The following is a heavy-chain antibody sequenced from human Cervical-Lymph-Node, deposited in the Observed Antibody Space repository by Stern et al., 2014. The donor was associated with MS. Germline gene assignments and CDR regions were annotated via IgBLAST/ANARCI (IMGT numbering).Heavy chain of an antibody. D-gene: IGHD4-23*01. Sequence: VQLVESGGGVVQPGGSLRLSCAASGFSFSDYGIHWVRQAPGKALEWVAVISYDGTHKYYTDSVNGRGTISRDKSKNTVYLEMNSLRSDDTAVYYCAKDLGGNAFDYWGQGTLVIVSS. J-gene: IGHJ4*02. V-gene: IGHV3-30*18. CDR2: ISYDGTHK. CDR3: AKDLGGNAFDY. CDR1: GFSFSDYG.